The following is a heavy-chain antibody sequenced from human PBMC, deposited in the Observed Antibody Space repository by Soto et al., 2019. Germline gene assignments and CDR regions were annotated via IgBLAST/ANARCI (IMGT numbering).Heavy chain of an antibody. CDR3: ARQGGLYNWNPYGRAFDI. V-gene: IGHV4-39*01. CDR1: GGSISSSSYY. D-gene: IGHD1-20*01. J-gene: IGHJ3*02. CDR2: IYYSGST. Sequence: KTSETLSLTCTVSGGSISSSSYYWGWIRQPPGKGLEWIGSIYYSGSTYYNPSLKSRVTISVDTSKNQFSLKLSSVTAADTAVYYCARQGGLYNWNPYGRAFDIWGQGTTVTVSS.